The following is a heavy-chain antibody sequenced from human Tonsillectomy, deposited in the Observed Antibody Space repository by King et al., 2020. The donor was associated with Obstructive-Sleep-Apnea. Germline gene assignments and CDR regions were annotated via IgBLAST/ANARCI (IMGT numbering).Heavy chain of an antibody. J-gene: IGHJ3*02. V-gene: IGHV3-30*02. Sequence: VQLVESGGGVVQPGGSLRLSCAASALAFSTYGMHCVRQAPGKGLEWVAFVQYHGGDKCYADSVKGRFTISRDNSKNTLYLQMNSLRAEDTAVYFCAKEGKASTGNDALDIWGQGTMVTVSS. CDR3: AKEGKASTGNDALDI. D-gene: IGHD6-13*01. CDR2: VQYHGGDK. CDR1: ALAFSTYG.